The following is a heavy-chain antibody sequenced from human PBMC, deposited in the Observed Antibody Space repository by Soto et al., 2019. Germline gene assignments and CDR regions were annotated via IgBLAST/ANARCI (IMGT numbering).Heavy chain of an antibody. Sequence: PSQTLSLTCVISGDSVSSNSAAWNWIRQSPSRGLEWLGGTYYRSRWYNDYAVSVRSRITVNADTSKNQFSLHLNSVTPEDTAVYYCAGTRSRQWYYMDVWDKGTTVIVS. CDR3: AGTRSRQWYYMDV. J-gene: IGHJ6*03. CDR2: TYYRSRWYN. D-gene: IGHD1-7*01. CDR1: GDSVSSNSAA. V-gene: IGHV6-1*01.